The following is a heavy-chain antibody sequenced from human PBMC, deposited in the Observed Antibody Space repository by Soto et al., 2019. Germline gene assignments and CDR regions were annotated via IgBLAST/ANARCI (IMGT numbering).Heavy chain of an antibody. V-gene: IGHV3-7*05. J-gene: IGHJ6*02. CDR1: GFTFSSYW. CDR2: IKQDGSEK. D-gene: IGHD3-22*01. Sequence: GGSLRLSCAASGFTFSSYWMSWVRQAPGKGLEWVANIKQDGSEKYYVDSVKGRFTISRDNAKNSLYLQMNSLRAEDTAVYCCSRDYDDISGYYWRDYYYYGMDVWGQGTTVTVSS. CDR3: SRDYDDISGYYWRDYYYYGMDV.